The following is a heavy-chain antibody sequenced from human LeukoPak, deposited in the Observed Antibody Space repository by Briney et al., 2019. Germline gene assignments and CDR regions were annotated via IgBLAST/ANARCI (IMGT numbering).Heavy chain of an antibody. CDR2: ISSSSNTI. Sequence: QTGGPLRLYGAASGFSLGSYSMDWFREAPGRGLECISYISSSSNTIYYADSVEGRFTISRDNAKTALYLQMITLRAEASAVYFCASDINYCTPTLCHRNWFDPWGQGPLVTVSS. CDR1: GFSLGSYS. V-gene: IGHV3-48*04. J-gene: IGHJ5*02. D-gene: IGHD2-8*01. CDR3: ASDINYCTPTLCHRNWFDP.